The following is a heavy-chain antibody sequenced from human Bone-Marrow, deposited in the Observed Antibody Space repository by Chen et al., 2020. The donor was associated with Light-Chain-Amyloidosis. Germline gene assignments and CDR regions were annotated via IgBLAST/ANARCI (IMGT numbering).Heavy chain of an antibody. Sequence: QAQLVESGGGVVQPGGSLRLSCAASGFTFSDFYMSWIRQAPGKGLEWISYISSSSSAIYYADSVKGRFTISRDNAENSVYLQMDRLRAEDTAVYYCARGYKFGYYWGQGTLVNVSS. D-gene: IGHD3-16*01. J-gene: IGHJ4*02. CDR1: GFTFSDFY. CDR3: ARGYKFGYY. V-gene: IGHV3-11*01. CDR2: ISSSSSAI.